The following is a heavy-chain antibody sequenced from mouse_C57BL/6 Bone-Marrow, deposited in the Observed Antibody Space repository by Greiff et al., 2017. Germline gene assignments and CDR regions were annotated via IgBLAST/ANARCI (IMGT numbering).Heavy chain of an antibody. Sequence: QVQLQQPGAELVKPGASVKLSCKASGYTFTDYEMHWVKQTPVHGLEWIGAIDPETGGTADKSSSTAYMELRSLTSEDSAVYYCTRYYYGWYFDVWGTGTTVTVSS. CDR2: IDPETGG. CDR3: TRYYYGWYFDV. V-gene: IGHV1-15*01. CDR1: GYTFTDYE. D-gene: IGHD2-1*01. J-gene: IGHJ1*03.